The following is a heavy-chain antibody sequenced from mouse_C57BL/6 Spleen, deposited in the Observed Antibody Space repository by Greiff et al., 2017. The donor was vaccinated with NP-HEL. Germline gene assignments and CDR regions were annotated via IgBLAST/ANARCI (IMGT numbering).Heavy chain of an antibody. D-gene: IGHD1-1*01. CDR2: IHPNSGST. Sequence: VKLQQPGAELVKPGASVKLSCKASGYTFTSYWMHWVKQRPGQGLEWIGMIHPNSGSTNYNEKFKSKATLTVDKSSSTAYMQLSSLTSEDSAVYYCARGQNYGSTMDYWGQGTSVTVSS. V-gene: IGHV1-64*01. CDR1: GYTFTSYW. J-gene: IGHJ4*01. CDR3: ARGQNYGSTMDY.